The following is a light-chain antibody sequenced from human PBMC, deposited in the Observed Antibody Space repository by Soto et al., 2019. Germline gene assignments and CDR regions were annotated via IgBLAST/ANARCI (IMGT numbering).Light chain of an antibody. CDR1: QSVSSN. CDR2: RAS. Sequence: DILMTHSPATLSLSPGGRATLSCRASQSVSSNLAWYQQKPGQAPRLLIQRASTRATGIPARFSGSGSGTEFTLTISSLPTEDFAVYCCKQYNNWPGTFGQGTKVEIK. V-gene: IGKV3-15*01. CDR3: KQYNNWPGT. J-gene: IGKJ1*01.